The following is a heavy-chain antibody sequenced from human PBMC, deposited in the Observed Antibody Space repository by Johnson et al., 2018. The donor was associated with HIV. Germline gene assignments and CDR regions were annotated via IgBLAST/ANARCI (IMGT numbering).Heavy chain of an antibody. CDR3: ARTSKQWALRGITFDI. V-gene: IGHV3-30*03. CDR1: GFTFSTYG. J-gene: IGHJ3*02. CDR2: ISYDGSNK. D-gene: IGHD6-19*01. Sequence: PGRSLRLSCAASGFTFSTYGMPWVRQAPGKGLEWVAVISYDGSNKYYADSVKGRFTISRDNSKNTLYLQMNSLRAEDTAVYYWARTSKQWALRGITFDIWGQGTMVTVSS.